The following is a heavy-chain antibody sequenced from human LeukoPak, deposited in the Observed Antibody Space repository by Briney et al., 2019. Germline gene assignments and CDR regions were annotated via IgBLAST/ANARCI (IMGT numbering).Heavy chain of an antibody. D-gene: IGHD2-21*02. Sequence: SETLSLTCAVSGYSISSDYHWGWIRQPPGKGLEWITSISHSGSTFYNPSLKSRVTISVDTSKNQFSLKLTSVTAADTAVYYCARRAPGGVVVTAVWFDPWGQGILVTVSS. CDR2: ISHSGST. CDR3: ARRAPGGVVVTAVWFDP. V-gene: IGHV4-38-2*01. J-gene: IGHJ5*02. CDR1: GYSISSDYH.